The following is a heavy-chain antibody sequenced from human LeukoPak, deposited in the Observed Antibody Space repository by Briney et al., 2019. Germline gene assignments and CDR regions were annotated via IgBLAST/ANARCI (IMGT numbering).Heavy chain of an antibody. CDR1: GGSISSSSYF. CDR2: IYYSGST. CDR3: ARDQGYTYGYSEVDY. D-gene: IGHD5-18*01. V-gene: IGHV4-39*07. Sequence: ASETLSLTCTVSGGSISSSSYFWGWIRQPPGKGLEWIGSIYYSGSTYYNPSLKSRVTISRDTSKNQFSLRLTSATAADTAVYYCARDQGYTYGYSEVDYWGQGTLVTVSS. J-gene: IGHJ4*02.